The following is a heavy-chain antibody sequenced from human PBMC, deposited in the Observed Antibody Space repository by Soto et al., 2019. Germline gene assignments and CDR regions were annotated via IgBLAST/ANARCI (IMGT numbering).Heavy chain of an antibody. V-gene: IGHV3-7*01. Sequence: VGSLRLSCAASGFTFSSYWMDWVRQAPGKGLEWVANINQDGSEKHYVDSVKGRFTISRDNAKNSLYLQMSSLTAEDSALYYCSPSLDYWGQGTLVTVSS. J-gene: IGHJ4*02. CDR1: GFTFSSYW. CDR3: SPSLDY. CDR2: INQDGSEK.